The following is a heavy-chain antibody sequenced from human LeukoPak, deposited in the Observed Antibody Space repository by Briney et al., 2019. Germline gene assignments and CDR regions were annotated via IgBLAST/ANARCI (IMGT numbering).Heavy chain of an antibody. CDR1: GFTFDDYA. CDR3: ARELSSGRYYFDY. J-gene: IGHJ4*02. V-gene: IGHV3-9*01. CDR2: ISWNSGSI. Sequence: GGSLRLSCAASGFTFDDYAMHWVRQAPGKGLEWVSGISWNSGSIGYADSVKGRFTISRDNAKYSLYLQMNSLRAEDTALYYCARELSSGRYYFDYWGQGTLVTVSS. D-gene: IGHD3-22*01.